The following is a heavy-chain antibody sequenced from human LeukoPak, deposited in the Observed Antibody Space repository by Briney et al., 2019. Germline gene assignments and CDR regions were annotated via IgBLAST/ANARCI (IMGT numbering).Heavy chain of an antibody. Sequence: HPGGSLRLSCAASGFTFSSYAMTWVRQAPDKGLEWVSAISGSDGSTYYADSVKGRFTISRDDSQNTLYLQMNSLSAEDTAVYYCAKVETSGGANCYALDYWGQGTLVTASS. J-gene: IGHJ4*02. D-gene: IGHD2-2*01. CDR3: AKVETSGGANCYALDY. CDR2: ISGSDGST. V-gene: IGHV3-23*01. CDR1: GFTFSSYA.